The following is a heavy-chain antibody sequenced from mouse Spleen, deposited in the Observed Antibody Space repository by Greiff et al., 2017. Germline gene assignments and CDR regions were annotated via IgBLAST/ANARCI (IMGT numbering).Heavy chain of an antibody. D-gene: IGHD2-1*01. CDR3: TRDGNYLFAY. V-gene: IGHV5-6-4*01. J-gene: IGHJ3*01. Sequence: EVKLVESGGGLVKPGGSLKLSCAASGFTFSSYTMSWVRQTPEKRLEWVATISSGGSYTYYPDSVKGRFTISRDNAKNTLYLQMSSLKSEDTAMYYCTRDGNYLFAYWGQGTLVTVSA. CDR1: GFTFSSYT. CDR2: ISSGGSYT.